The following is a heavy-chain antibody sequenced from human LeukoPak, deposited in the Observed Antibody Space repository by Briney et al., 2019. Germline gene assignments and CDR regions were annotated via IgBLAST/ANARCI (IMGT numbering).Heavy chain of an antibody. CDR1: VFTFSSYS. V-gene: IGHV3-23*01. CDR2: ISGSGGST. D-gene: IGHD1-26*01. J-gene: IGHJ2*01. CDR3: AKDRTVGASYWYFDL. Sequence: GGSLRLSCAASVFTFSSYSMSWVRQAPWKGLEWVSAISGSGGSTYYADSVKGRFTISRDSSKNTLFLHMNTLRAEDTAIYYCAKDRTVGASYWYFDLWGRGTLVTVSS.